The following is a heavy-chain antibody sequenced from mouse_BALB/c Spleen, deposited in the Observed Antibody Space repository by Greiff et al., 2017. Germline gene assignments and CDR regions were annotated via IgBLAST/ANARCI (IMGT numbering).Heavy chain of an antibody. Sequence: VKVVESGPGLVAPSQSLSITCTVSGFSLTSYGVHWVRQPPGKGLEWLGVIWAGGSTNYNSALMSRLSISKDNSKSQVFLKMNSLQTDDTAMYYCARGDSSGYSPFAYWGQGTLVTVSA. V-gene: IGHV2-9*02. D-gene: IGHD3-2*01. CDR1: GFSLTSYG. J-gene: IGHJ3*01. CDR3: ARGDSSGYSPFAY. CDR2: IWAGGST.